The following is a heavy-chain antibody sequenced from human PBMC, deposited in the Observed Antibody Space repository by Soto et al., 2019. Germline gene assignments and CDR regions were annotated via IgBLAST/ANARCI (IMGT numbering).Heavy chain of an antibody. J-gene: IGHJ3*02. Sequence: EVQLLESGGGVVQPGGSLRLSCAASGFTFSAYAMSWVRQAPGKGLQWVSGVGGSDTDKHYADSVRGPFTVSRDNSKNTLYLQMNSLRADDTAVYYCAKDATAVNGVWDPFDMWGQGTEVTVSS. CDR3: AKDATAVNGVWDPFDM. CDR1: GFTFSAYA. CDR2: VGGSDTDK. D-gene: IGHD2-8*01. V-gene: IGHV3-23*01.